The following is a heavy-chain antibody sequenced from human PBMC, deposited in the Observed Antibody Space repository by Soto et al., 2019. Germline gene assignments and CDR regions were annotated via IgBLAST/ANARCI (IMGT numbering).Heavy chain of an antibody. V-gene: IGHV4-59*01. CDR2: IYYSGST. CDR1: GGSISSYY. J-gene: IGHJ4*02. Sequence: ETLSLTCTVSGGSISSYYWSWIRQPPGKGLEWIGYIYYSGSTNYNPSLKSRVTISVDTSKNQFSLKLSSVTAADTAVYYCARALQQRHPQVFDYWGQGTLVTVSS. D-gene: IGHD1-1*01. CDR3: ARALQQRHPQVFDY.